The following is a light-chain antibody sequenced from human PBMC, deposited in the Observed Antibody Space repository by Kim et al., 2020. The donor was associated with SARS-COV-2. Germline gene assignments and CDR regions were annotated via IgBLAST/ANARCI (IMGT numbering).Light chain of an antibody. CDR1: SNDIGAYDY. V-gene: IGLV2-14*03. Sequence: QSALTQPASVSGSPGQSITISCTGTSNDIGAYDYVSWYQQHPGEAPKLIICDVYSRPSGVSNRFSGSKSGYTASLIISGLQADDEADYYCSSYSSDTTLVIFGGGTQLTVL. CDR2: DVY. J-gene: IGLJ2*01. CDR3: SSYSSDTTLVI.